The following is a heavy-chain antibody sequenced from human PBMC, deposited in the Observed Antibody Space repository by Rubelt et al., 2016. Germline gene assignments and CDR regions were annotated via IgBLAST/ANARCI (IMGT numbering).Heavy chain of an antibody. D-gene: IGHD5-24*01. V-gene: IGHV1-69*01. Sequence: QVQLVQSGAEVKKPGSSVKVSCKASGGTFSSYAISWVRQAPGQGLEWMGGIIPIFGTANYAQKFQGGGTLTADESTRPADMELRSLSSDDTAVYYCASLDDTDYGMDVWGQGTTVTVSS. CDR2: IIPIFGTA. CDR3: ASLDDTDYGMDV. CDR1: GGTFSSYA. J-gene: IGHJ6*02.